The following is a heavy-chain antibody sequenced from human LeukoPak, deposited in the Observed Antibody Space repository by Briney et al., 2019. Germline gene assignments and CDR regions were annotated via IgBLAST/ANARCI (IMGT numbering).Heavy chain of an antibody. D-gene: IGHD2-21*02. V-gene: IGHV4-39*01. CDR3: ARQSEVTGNC. J-gene: IGHJ4*02. CDR2: MYYTGSS. CDR1: GGSISSTRYY. Sequence: SETLSLTCPVSGGSISSTRYYWGWIRQPPGKGLDWIGSMYYTGSSYYNPSLKSRVTISADTSKNQFSLKMSSVTAADTAVYYCARQSEVTGNCWGQGTLVTVSS.